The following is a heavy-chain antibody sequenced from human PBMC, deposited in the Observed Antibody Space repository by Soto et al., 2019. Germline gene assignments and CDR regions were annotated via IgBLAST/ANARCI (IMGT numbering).Heavy chain of an antibody. V-gene: IGHV2-5*02. J-gene: IGHJ4*02. CDR1: GFSLSTSGVG. Sequence: SGPTLVKPTQTLTLTCTFSGFSLSTSGVGVGWIRQPPGKALEWLALIYWDDDKRYSPSLKSRLTITKDTSKNQVVLTMTNMDPVDTATYYCAHSLGPGDDYIWGRYTPRFDYWGQGTLVTVSS. CDR3: AHSLGPGDDYIWGRYTPRFDY. D-gene: IGHD3-16*01. CDR2: IYWDDDK.